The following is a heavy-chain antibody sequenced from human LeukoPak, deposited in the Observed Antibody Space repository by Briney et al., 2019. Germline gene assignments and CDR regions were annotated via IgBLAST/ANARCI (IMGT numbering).Heavy chain of an antibody. D-gene: IGHD5-24*01. CDR3: ARDLLVGMAPSGFDY. CDR2: IYYSVST. J-gene: IGHJ4*02. V-gene: IGHV4-31*03. Sequence: PSETLSLTCTLSAGSTSSGAYYCNWIRQHPGKGLEWIGYIYYSVSTYYNPSLKSRVTISVDTSKNQFSLKLSSVTAADTAVYYCARDLLVGMAPSGFDYWGQGTLVTVSS. CDR1: AGSTSSGAYY.